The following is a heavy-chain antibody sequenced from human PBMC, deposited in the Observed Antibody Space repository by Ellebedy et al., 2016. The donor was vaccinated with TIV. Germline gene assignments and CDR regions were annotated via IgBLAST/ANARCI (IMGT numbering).Heavy chain of an antibody. CDR2: ISSSGSTI. V-gene: IGHV3-11*01. Sequence: GGSLRLXXAASGFTFSDHYLSWIRQAPGKGLEWVSYISSSGSTIYYADSVKGRFTIARDNAKNSLYLQKNSLRAEYTAVYYCADEYYYGSGSTRGYSYGGYYGMDVWGQGTTVTVSS. CDR1: GFTFSDHY. CDR3: ADEYYYGSGSTRGYSYGGYYGMDV. D-gene: IGHD3-10*01. J-gene: IGHJ6*02.